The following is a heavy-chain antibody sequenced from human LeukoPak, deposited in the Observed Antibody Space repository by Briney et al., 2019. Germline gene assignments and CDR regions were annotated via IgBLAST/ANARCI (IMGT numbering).Heavy chain of an antibody. CDR1: GYTFDDYA. Sequence: GRSLRLSCAASGYTFDDYAMHWVRQAPAKGLEWVSGISWNSGSIGYADSVKGRFTISRDNAKNSLYLQMNSLRAEDTALYYCAKGPRWDITMVQGLVDYWGQGTLVTVSS. CDR3: AKGPRWDITMVQGLVDY. CDR2: ISWNSGSI. V-gene: IGHV3-9*01. D-gene: IGHD3-10*01. J-gene: IGHJ4*02.